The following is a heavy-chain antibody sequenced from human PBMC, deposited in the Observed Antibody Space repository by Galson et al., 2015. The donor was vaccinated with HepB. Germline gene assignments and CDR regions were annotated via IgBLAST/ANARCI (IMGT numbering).Heavy chain of an antibody. CDR1: GFTFSSYA. V-gene: IGHV3-30*04. CDR2: ISYDGSNK. J-gene: IGHJ4*02. CDR3: ARGDSSSSYYFDY. D-gene: IGHD6-13*01. Sequence: LRLSCAASGFTFSSYAMHWVRQAPGKGLEWVAVISYDGSNKYYADSVKGRFTISRDNSKNTLYLQMNSLRAEDTAVYYCARGDSSSSYYFDYWGQGTLGTVAA.